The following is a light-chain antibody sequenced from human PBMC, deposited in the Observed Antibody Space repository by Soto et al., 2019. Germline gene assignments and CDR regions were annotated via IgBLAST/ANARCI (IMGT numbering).Light chain of an antibody. CDR1: QAISDS. CDR3: QQFKSYPYT. Sequence: QLTQSPSSLSASVGDRVTITCRASQAISDSLVWYQQNPGQAPKLLIYAASTLQSGVPSRFSGSGSGTDFTLTISSLHPADFATYYCQQFKSYPYTFGQGTKLEI. J-gene: IGKJ2*01. CDR2: AAS. V-gene: IGKV1-9*01.